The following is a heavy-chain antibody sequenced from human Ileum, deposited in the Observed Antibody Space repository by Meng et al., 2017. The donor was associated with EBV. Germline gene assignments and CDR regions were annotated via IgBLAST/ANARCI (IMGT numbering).Heavy chain of an antibody. CDR2: IYWDDDK. CDR3: VHRWGGNGWGPFDY. V-gene: IGHV2-5*02. CDR1: GSSLSTNGVG. Sequence: ITFKEPRPHLAKPTQPLPLTWTFSGSSLSTNGVGVGWIRQPPGKALEWLALIYWDDDKRYRPSLQNRLTITKDTSKNQVVFTVTNMDPVDTAKYYCVHRWGGNGWGPFDYWGQGTLVTVSS. J-gene: IGHJ4*02. D-gene: IGHD6-19*01.